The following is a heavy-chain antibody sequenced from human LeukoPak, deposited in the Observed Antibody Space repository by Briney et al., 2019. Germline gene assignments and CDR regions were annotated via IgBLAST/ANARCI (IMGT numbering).Heavy chain of an antibody. V-gene: IGHV3-7*01. CDR3: ARRSYRGVIGVYYYYYMDV. D-gene: IGHD3-16*02. CDR2: IKQDGSEK. J-gene: IGHJ6*03. Sequence: GGSLKLSCVASGFSFNTYWMSWVRQAPGKGLEWVANIKQDGSEKYYVDSVKGRFTISRDNAKNSVHLQMNRLRVEDTAVYYCARRSYRGVIGVYYYYYMDVWGKGTPVTVSS. CDR1: GFSFNTYW.